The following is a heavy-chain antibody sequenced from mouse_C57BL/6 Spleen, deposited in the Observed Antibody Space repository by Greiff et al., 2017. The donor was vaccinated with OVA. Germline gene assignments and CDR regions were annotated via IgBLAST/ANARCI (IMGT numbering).Heavy chain of an antibody. CDR1: GFTFSDYG. V-gene: IGHV5-17*01. Sequence: EVMLVESGGGLVKPGGSLKLSCAASGFTFSDYGMHWVRQAPEKGLAWVAYLSSGSSTIYYADTVKGRFTISRDNAKNTLFLQMTSLRSEDTAMYYCARQGFITTVAPWFAYWGQGTLVTVSA. J-gene: IGHJ3*01. CDR3: ARQGFITTVAPWFAY. CDR2: LSSGSSTI. D-gene: IGHD1-1*01.